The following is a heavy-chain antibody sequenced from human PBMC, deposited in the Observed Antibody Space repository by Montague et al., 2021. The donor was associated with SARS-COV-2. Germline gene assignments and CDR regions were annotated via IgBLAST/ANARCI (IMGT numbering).Heavy chain of an antibody. J-gene: IGHJ4*02. V-gene: IGHV2-70*12. Sequence: PALVKPTQTLTLTCTFSGFSLNTSGMCVSWIRQPPGKALEWLALIDWDEDQYYSTSLKTRLTISKDTSKNQVVLTMTNMDPVDAATYYCAHRIARHYDTSAYLWCPFDFWGQGTLVTVSS. CDR1: GFSLNTSGMC. CDR3: AHRIARHYDTSAYLWCPFDF. D-gene: IGHD3-22*01. CDR2: IDWDEDQ.